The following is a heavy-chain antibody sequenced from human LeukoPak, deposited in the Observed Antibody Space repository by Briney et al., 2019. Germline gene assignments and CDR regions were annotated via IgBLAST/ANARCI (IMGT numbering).Heavy chain of an antibody. CDR1: GFTVSSNY. CDR2: IYSGGNT. D-gene: IGHD6-19*01. J-gene: IGHJ4*02. Sequence: GGSLRLSCAASGFTVSSNYMSWVRQAPGKGLEWVSVIYSGGNTYYADSVKGRFTISRDNSKNTLYLQMNSLRAEDTAVYYCAKDVYSSGTGYFDYWGQGTLVTVSS. CDR3: AKDVYSSGTGYFDY. V-gene: IGHV3-53*01.